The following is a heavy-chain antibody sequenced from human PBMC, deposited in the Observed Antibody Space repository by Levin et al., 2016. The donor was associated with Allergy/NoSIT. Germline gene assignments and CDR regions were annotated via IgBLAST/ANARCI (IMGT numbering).Heavy chain of an antibody. CDR3: ARERRGYSSSTTYYYGMDV. CDR1: GGSISSGGYY. Sequence: SETLSLTCTVSGGSISSGGYYWSWIRQHPGKGLEWIGYIYYSGSTYYNPSLKSRVTISVDTSKNQFSLKLSSVTAADTAVYYCARERRGYSSSTTYYYGMDVWGQGTTVTVSS. J-gene: IGHJ6*02. V-gene: IGHV4-31*03. CDR2: IYYSGST. D-gene: IGHD6-6*01.